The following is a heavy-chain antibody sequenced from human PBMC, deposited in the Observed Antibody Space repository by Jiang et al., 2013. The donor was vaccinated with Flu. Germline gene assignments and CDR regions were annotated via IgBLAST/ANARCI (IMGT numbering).Heavy chain of an antibody. CDR1: GGSFSGYY. J-gene: IGHJ4*02. Sequence: LLKPSETLSLTCAVYGGSFSGYYWSWIRQPPGKGLEWIGEINHSGSTNYNPSLKSRVTISVDTSKNQFSLKLSSVTAADTAVYYCASAGGSSRVPNYWGQGTLVTVSS. CDR3: ASAGGSSRVPNY. D-gene: IGHD6-13*01. CDR2: INHSGST. V-gene: IGHV4-34*01.